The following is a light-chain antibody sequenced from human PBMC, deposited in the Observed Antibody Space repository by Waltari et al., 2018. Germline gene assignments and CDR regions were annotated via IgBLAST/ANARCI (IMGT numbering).Light chain of an antibody. J-gene: IGKJ1*01. CDR2: DTY. V-gene: IGKV3-20*01. CDR3: QKYDRLPAT. CDR1: QSVGRS. Sequence: EIVLPQSPGTLSLSPGEPATLSCRASQSVGRSLVWYQQKPGQAPRLLIYDTYKRATGIPDRFSGSGSGTDFSLTISRLEPEDFAVYYCQKYDRLPATFGQGTKVEIK.